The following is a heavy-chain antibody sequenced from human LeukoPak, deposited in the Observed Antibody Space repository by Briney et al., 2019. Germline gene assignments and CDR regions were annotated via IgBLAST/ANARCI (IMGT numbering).Heavy chain of an antibody. CDR1: GFTFSDYA. J-gene: IGHJ6*03. CDR2: ISGSGRST. CDR3: AKAGYSYGFYYYYMDV. V-gene: IGHV3-23*01. D-gene: IGHD5-18*01. Sequence: GGSLRLACAASGFTFSDYALSWVRQAPGKGLVWVSGISGSGRSTYYADSVKGRFTISRDNSKNTLYLQMNSLRAEDTAVYYCAKAGYSYGFYYYYMDVWGKGTTVTVSS.